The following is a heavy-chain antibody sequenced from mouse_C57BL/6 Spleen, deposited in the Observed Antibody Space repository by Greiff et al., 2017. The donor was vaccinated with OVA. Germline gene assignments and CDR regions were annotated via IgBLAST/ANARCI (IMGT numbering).Heavy chain of an antibody. V-gene: IGHV1-78*01. J-gene: IGHJ2*01. CDR2: IYPRDGGT. CDR3: ASSRDNSCSSYDY. Sequence: VQLQQSDAELVKPGASVKISCKASGYTFTDYSIHWMKQRPEQGLEWIGNIYPRDGGTNYNEKFKGKATLTADKSSSTAYMQLNSLTSEDSAVYYCASSRDNSCSSYDYWGQGTTLTVSS. D-gene: IGHD3-1*01. CDR1: GYTFTDYS.